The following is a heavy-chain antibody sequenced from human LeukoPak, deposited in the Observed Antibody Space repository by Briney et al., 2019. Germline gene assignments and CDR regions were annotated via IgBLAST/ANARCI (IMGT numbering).Heavy chain of an antibody. V-gene: IGHV4-31*03. D-gene: IGHD3-10*01. Sequence: SETLSLTCTVSGGSISRGGYYWSWIRQHPGKGLEWIGYIYYSGSTYYNPSLKSRVTISVDTSKNQFSLKLSSVTAADTAVYYCAREPYYGSGPTFDYWGQGTLVTVSS. CDR1: GGSISRGGYY. CDR3: AREPYYGSGPTFDY. CDR2: IYYSGST. J-gene: IGHJ4*02.